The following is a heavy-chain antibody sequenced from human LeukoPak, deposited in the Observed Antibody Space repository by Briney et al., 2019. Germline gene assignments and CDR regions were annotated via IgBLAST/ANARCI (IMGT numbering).Heavy chain of an antibody. D-gene: IGHD3-9*01. Sequence: NPSQTLSLTCSVSGDSISSGRYYWTWIRQSAGKGLEWIGRIYTSVNTNYNPSLKSRVTISLDTSKNQFSLKLSSVTAADTAVYYCARENYDLLTGYDWGQGTLVTVSS. CDR3: ARENYDLLTGYD. CDR2: IYTSVNT. V-gene: IGHV4-61*02. CDR1: GDSISSGRYY. J-gene: IGHJ4*02.